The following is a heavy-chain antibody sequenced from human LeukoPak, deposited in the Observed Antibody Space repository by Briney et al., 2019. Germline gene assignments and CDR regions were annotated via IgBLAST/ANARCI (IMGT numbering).Heavy chain of an antibody. CDR2: ITDGGSYI. D-gene: IGHD5-24*01. J-gene: IGHJ4*02. CDR3: AKEYHGYNGVFDY. CDR1: GFIFSTYS. V-gene: IGHV3-21*01. Sequence: GGSLRLSCAASGFIFSTYSMDWVRQAPGKGLEWVSSITDGGSYIYYADSVKGRFTISRDNAKNSLYLQMNSLRAEDTAVYYCAKEYHGYNGVFDYWGQGTLVTVSS.